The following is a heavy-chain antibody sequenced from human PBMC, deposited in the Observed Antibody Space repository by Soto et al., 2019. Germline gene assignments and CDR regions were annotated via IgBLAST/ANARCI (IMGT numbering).Heavy chain of an antibody. CDR3: VKEGYMRSDWYGQFDY. J-gene: IGHJ4*02. CDR2: ISSYGADT. CDR1: GFTFKSYA. D-gene: IGHD6-19*01. Sequence: GGSLRLSCSASGFTFKSYAMHWVRQAPGKGLEFVSAISSYGADTYYADSVKGRFAISRDNSKNTLYLQMSSLRAEDTALYYCVKEGYMRSDWYGQFDYWGQGALVTVSS. V-gene: IGHV3-64D*06.